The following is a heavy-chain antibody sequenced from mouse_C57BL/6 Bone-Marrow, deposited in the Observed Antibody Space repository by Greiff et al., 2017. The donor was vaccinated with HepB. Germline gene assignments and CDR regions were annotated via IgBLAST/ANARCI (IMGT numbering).Heavy chain of an antibody. CDR1: GFTFSDYG. Sequence: EVQVVESGGGLVKPGGSLKLSCAASGFTFSDYGMHWVRQAPEKGLEWVAYISSGSSTIYYADTVKGRFNISRDNAKNTLFLQMTSLRSEDTAMYYCARLSYSTLDYWGQGTTPTVSS. CDR2: ISSGSSTI. J-gene: IGHJ2*01. CDR3: ARLSYSTLDY. D-gene: IGHD2-5*01. V-gene: IGHV5-17*01.